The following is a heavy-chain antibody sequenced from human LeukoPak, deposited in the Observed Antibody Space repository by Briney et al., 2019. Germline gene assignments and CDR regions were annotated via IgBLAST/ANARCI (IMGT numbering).Heavy chain of an antibody. CDR1: GFTFSSYG. V-gene: IGHV3-7*01. CDR3: ARDPDYGSGSYYSDAFDI. Sequence: GGSLRLFCAASGFTFSSYGMHWVRQAPGKGLEWVANIKQDGSEKYYVDSVKGRFTISRDNAKNSLYLQMNSLRAEDTAVYYCARDPDYGSGSYYSDAFDIWGQGTMVTVSS. J-gene: IGHJ3*02. D-gene: IGHD3-10*01. CDR2: IKQDGSEK.